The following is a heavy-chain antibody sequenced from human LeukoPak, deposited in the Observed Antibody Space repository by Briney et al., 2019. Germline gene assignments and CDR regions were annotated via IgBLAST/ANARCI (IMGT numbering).Heavy chain of an antibody. Sequence: SETLSLTCTVSGGSISSSRYYWGWIRQPPGKGLEWIGSMYYSGSTYCNPSLKSRVTISVDTSKNQFSLKLSSVTAADTAVYYCARLHRYCSGGSCYTFDYWGQGTLVTVSS. J-gene: IGHJ4*02. CDR3: ARLHRYCSGGSCYTFDY. D-gene: IGHD2-15*01. CDR1: GGSISSSRYY. V-gene: IGHV4-39*01. CDR2: MYYSGST.